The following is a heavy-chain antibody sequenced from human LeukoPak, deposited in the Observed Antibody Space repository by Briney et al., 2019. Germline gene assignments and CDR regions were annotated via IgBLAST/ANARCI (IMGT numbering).Heavy chain of an antibody. J-gene: IGHJ4*02. CDR1: GDSISSNHW. CDR2: TYYSGTT. Sequence: NPSETLSLTCAVSGDSISSNHWWTWVRQSPGKGLEWIGETYYSGTTNYNPSLRSRVTMSLDKSKNQFSLNLSSVTAADTAVYYCARYTSGYYTNYYFDSWGQGTLVTVSS. V-gene: IGHV4-4*02. CDR3: ARYTSGYYTNYYFDS. D-gene: IGHD3-3*01.